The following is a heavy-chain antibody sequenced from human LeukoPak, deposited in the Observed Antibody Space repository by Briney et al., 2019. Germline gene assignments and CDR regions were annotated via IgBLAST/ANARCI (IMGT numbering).Heavy chain of an antibody. CDR2: ISGSGGRT. Sequence: PGGSLRLSCAASGFTFSSYAMNWVHQAPGKGLEWVSGISGSGGRTYYADSVKGRFTISRDNSKNTLYLQMNSLRAEDTAMYYCASRDNYYFAMDVWGQGTTVIVSS. D-gene: IGHD2-15*01. V-gene: IGHV3-23*01. CDR3: ASRDNYYFAMDV. J-gene: IGHJ6*02. CDR1: GFTFSSYA.